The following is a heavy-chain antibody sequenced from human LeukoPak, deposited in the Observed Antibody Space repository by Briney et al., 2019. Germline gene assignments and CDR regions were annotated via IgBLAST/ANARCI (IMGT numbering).Heavy chain of an antibody. V-gene: IGHV3-23*01. CDR2: ISGNGEST. J-gene: IGHJ3*02. Sequence: GGSLRLSCAASGFTFSSYAMTWVRQAPGMGLEWVSAISGNGESTYYTDSVKGRFTISRDNSKNTLYLQMNSLRAEDTAVYYCATERSSSWSNDAFDIWGQGTMVTVSS. CDR1: GFTFSSYA. D-gene: IGHD6-13*01. CDR3: ATERSSSWSNDAFDI.